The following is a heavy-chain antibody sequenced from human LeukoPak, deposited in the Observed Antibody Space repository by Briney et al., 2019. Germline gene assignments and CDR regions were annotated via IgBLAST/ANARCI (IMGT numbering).Heavy chain of an antibody. J-gene: IGHJ4*02. CDR2: IIPIFGTA. CDR1: GGTFSSYA. CDR3: ARELGGYSYGHFDY. D-gene: IGHD5-18*01. V-gene: IGHV1-69*05. Sequence: SVKVSRKASGGTFSSYASSGVRPAPGGGVEWMGGIIPIFGTANYAQKFQGRVTITTDESTSTAYMELSSLRSEDTAVYYCARELGGYSYGHFDYWGQGTLVTVSS.